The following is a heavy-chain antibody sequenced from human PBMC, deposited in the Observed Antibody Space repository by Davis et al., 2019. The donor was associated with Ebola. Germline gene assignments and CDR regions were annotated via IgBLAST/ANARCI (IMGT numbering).Heavy chain of an antibody. Sequence: GESLKISCKDSGFRFSSHWIAWVRQMPGKGLEWMGIIYPGDSDTRYSPSFRGQVIISADKSMKTAFLQWSSRKASDSVMYYCASLRRTITGMDDGFDIWGEGTMVTVSS. D-gene: IGHD2-8*02. CDR3: ASLRRTITGMDDGFDI. V-gene: IGHV5-51*01. J-gene: IGHJ3*02. CDR1: GFRFSSHW. CDR2: IYPGDSDT.